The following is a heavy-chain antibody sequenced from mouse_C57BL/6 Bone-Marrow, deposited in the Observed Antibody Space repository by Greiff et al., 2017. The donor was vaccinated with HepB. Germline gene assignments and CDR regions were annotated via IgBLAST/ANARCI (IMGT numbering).Heavy chain of an antibody. J-gene: IGHJ3*01. Sequence: EVKLVESGGDLVKPGGSLKLSCAASGFTFSSYGMSWVRQTPDKRLEWVATISSGGSYTYYPDSVKGRFTISRDNAKNTLYLQMSSLKSEDTAMYDCAGYYYSFAYWGQGTLVTVSA. V-gene: IGHV5-6*01. CDR2: ISSGGSYT. D-gene: IGHD1-1*01. CDR1: GFTFSSYG. CDR3: AGYYYSFAY.